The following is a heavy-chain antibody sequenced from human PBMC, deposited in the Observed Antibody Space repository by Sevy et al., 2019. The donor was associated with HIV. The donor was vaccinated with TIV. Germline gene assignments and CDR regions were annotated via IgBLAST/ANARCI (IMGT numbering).Heavy chain of an antibody. CDR2: IYYSGST. J-gene: IGHJ6*02. CDR3: AREAYSSGYYYYYYYGMDV. D-gene: IGHD3-22*01. Sequence: SLSLTCTVSGGSISSGDYYWSWIRQPPGKGLEWIGYIYYSGSTYYNPSLKSRVTISVDTSKNQFSLKLSSVTAADTAVYYCAREAYSSGYYYYYYYGMDVWGQGTTVTVSS. V-gene: IGHV4-30-4*01. CDR1: GGSISSGDYY.